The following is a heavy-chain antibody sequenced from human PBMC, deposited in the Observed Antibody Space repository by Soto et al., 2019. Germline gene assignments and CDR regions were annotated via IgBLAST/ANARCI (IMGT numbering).Heavy chain of an antibody. CDR1: GYKFTSSW. Sequence: RGESLKISCRTSGYKFTSSWIAWVRQMPGKGLEWMGIIFPSDSDTRYSPSFQGQVTISADRSTRTVFLQWASLKASDTAVYFCARKDKSRYFNWLDLWGQGTLVTVSS. J-gene: IGHJ5*02. CDR2: IFPSDSDT. D-gene: IGHD5-12*01. V-gene: IGHV5-51*01. CDR3: ARKDKSRYFNWLDL.